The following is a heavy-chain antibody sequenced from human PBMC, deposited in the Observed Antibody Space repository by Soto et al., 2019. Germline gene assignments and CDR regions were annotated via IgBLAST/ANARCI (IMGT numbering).Heavy chain of an antibody. D-gene: IGHD5-18*01. V-gene: IGHV4-34*01. CDR2: INHSGST. CDR1: GGSFSGYY. CDR3: ARGVSYGFHLYYYGMDV. Sequence: SETLSLTCAVYGGSFSGYYWSWIRQPPGKGLEWIGEINHSGSTSYNPSLKSRVTISVDTSKNQFSLKLSSVTAADTAVYYCARGVSYGFHLYYYGMDVWGQGTTVTVSS. J-gene: IGHJ6*02.